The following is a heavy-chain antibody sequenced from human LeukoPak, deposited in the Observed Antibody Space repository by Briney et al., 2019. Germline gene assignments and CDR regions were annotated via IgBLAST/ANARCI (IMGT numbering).Heavy chain of an antibody. V-gene: IGHV3-11*01. CDR1: GFTFSDYY. J-gene: IGHJ4*02. CDR3: ASEIVAGTFDY. D-gene: IGHD6-19*01. CDR2: ISSNGDIK. Sequence: GGSLRLSCAASGFTFSDYYMSWIRQAPGKGLEWVSDISSNGDIKSYAGSVGGRFTISRDNSKNSLYLQMNSLRAEDTAVYYCASEIVAGTFDYWGQETLLTVAS.